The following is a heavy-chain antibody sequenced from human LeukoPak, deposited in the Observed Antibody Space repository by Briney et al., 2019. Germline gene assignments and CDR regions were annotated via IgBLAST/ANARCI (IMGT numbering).Heavy chain of an antibody. CDR2: MNPNSGNT. CDR1: VYTFTSYD. CDR3: ARDRLTVTTFYY. D-gene: IGHD4-17*01. Sequence: GASVKVSCKASVYTFTSYDINWVRQATGQGLEWMGWMNPNSGNTGYAQKFQGRVTMTRNTSISTAYMELSSLRSEDTAVYYCARDRLTVTTFYYWVQGTLVTVSS. J-gene: IGHJ4*02. V-gene: IGHV1-8*01.